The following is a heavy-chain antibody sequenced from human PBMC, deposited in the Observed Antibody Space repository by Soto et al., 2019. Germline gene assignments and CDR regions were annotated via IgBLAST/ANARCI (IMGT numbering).Heavy chain of an antibody. CDR3: ARQLTEAADIDY. CDR1: GDTFTAYW. Sequence: LWESLTIFCTCSGDTFTAYWIAWVRQMPGKGLEWMGIIDPGDSETRYSPSFPGQVTMSADKSITTAYLQMTSLKASDTAMYYCARQLTEAADIDYWGQGTQVTVSS. J-gene: IGHJ4*02. D-gene: IGHD6-13*01. CDR2: IDPGDSET. V-gene: IGHV5-51*01.